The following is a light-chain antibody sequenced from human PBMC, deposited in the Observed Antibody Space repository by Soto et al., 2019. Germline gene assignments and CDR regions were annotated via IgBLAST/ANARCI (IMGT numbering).Light chain of an antibody. Sequence: DIVLTQSPDSLAVSLGERATINCKSSQSVLCSSNNRNCLAWYQQKPGQPPKLLIYWASTRESGVPDRFSGSGPVTDFTLTISALQAEDVPDYYCQQYYVTPRTFGQRTNVEIK. CDR2: WAS. J-gene: IGKJ1*01. CDR3: QQYYVTPRT. CDR1: QSVLCSSNNRNC. V-gene: IGKV4-1*01.